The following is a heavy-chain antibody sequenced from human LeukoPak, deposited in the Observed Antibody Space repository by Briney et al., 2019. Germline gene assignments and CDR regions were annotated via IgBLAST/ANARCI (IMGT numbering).Heavy chain of an antibody. CDR2: ISGSGGST. CDR3: AKDSEVVPAAQFDY. V-gene: IGHV3-23*01. J-gene: IGHJ4*02. CDR1: GFTFSSYA. Sequence: GGPLRLSCAASGFTFSSYAMSRVHQAPGKGLEWVSAISGSGGSTYYAHSVKGRFTVSRENSKNKMYLQMNSLRAEDTAVYYCAKDSEVVPAAQFDYWGQGTLVTVSS. D-gene: IGHD2-2*01.